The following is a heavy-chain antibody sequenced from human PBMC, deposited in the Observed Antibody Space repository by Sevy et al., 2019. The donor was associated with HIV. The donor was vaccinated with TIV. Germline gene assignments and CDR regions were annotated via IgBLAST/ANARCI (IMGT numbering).Heavy chain of an antibody. J-gene: IGHJ6*02. Sequence: GGSLRLSCAASGFTFSSYGMHWVRQAPGKGLEWVAVISYDGSNKYYADSVKGRFTISRDNSKNTLYLQMNSLRAEDTAVYYCAKDLSKGDYYYYGMDVWGQGTTVTVSS. CDR1: GFTFSSYG. V-gene: IGHV3-30*18. CDR3: AKDLSKGDYYYYGMDV. D-gene: IGHD3-16*02. CDR2: ISYDGSNK.